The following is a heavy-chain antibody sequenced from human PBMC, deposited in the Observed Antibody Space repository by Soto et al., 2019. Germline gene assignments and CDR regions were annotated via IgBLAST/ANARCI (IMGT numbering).Heavy chain of an antibody. CDR3: ARDPGYSYGYFQH. CDR1: GFTFSSYA. CDR2: ISYDGSNK. V-gene: IGHV3-30-3*01. Sequence: GSLRLSCAASGFTFSSYAMHWVRQAPGKGLEWVAVISYDGSNKYYADSVKGRFTISRDNSKNTLYLQMNSLRAEDTAVYYCARDPGYSYGYFQHWGQGTLVTVSS. J-gene: IGHJ1*01. D-gene: IGHD5-18*01.